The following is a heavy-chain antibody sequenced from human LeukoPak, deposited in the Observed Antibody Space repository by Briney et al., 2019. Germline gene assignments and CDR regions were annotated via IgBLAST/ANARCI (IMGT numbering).Heavy chain of an antibody. V-gene: IGHV3-30-3*01. Sequence: GRSLRLSCAASGFTFSRYAMHWARQAPGKGLEWVAVTSYDESNKEFADSVKGRFTISRDNSKNTLCLGMNSLRADDTAVYYCARYSSGFLDSWGQGTLVTVSS. D-gene: IGHD6-19*01. CDR1: GFTFSRYA. J-gene: IGHJ4*02. CDR2: TSYDESNK. CDR3: ARYSSGFLDS.